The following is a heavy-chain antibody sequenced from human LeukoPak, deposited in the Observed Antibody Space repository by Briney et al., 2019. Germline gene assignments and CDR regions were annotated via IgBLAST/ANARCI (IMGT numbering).Heavy chain of an antibody. CDR2: ISYDGSNK. CDR3: ATGYCSSTSCHFGIRPFDY. Sequence: PGRSLRLSCAASGFTFSSYAMHWVRQAPGKGLEWVAVISYDGSNKYYADSVKGRFTISRDNSKNTLYLQMNSLRAEDTAVYYCATGYCSSTSCHFGIRPFDYWGQGTLVTVSS. J-gene: IGHJ4*02. D-gene: IGHD2-2*01. CDR1: GFTFSSYA. V-gene: IGHV3-30-3*01.